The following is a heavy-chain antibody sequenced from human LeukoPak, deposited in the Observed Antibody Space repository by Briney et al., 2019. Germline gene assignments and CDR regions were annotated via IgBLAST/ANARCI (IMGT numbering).Heavy chain of an antibody. CDR2: MSAYNGNT. CDR3: ARGLNRYCSSTSCPVLIDY. V-gene: IGHV1-18*01. Sequence: GASVKVSCKASGYTFTSYGISWVRQAPGQGLEWMGWMSAYNGNTNYAQKLQGRVTMTTDTSTSTAYMELRSLRSDDTAVYYCARGLNRYCSSTSCPVLIDYWGQGTLVTVSS. J-gene: IGHJ4*02. D-gene: IGHD2-2*01. CDR1: GYTFTSYG.